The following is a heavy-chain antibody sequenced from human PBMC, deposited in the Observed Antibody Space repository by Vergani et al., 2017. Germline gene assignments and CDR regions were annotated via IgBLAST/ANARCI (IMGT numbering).Heavy chain of an antibody. V-gene: IGHV4-61*01. J-gene: IGHJ3*02. D-gene: IGHD3-10*01. CDR3: ARGSGSGSYLYAFDI. CDR2: IYYSGST. CDR1: GGSVSSGSYY. Sequence: QVQLQESGPGLVKPSETLSLTCTVSGGSVSSGSYYWSWIRQPPGKGLEWSGYIYYSGSTNYNPSLKSRVTISVDTSKNQFSLKLSSVTAADTAVDYCARGSGSGSYLYAFDIWGQGTMVTVSS.